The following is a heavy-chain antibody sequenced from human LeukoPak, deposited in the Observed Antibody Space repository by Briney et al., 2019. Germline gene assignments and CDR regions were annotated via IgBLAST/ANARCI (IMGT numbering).Heavy chain of an antibody. CDR2: ISSSSSTI. Sequence: GGSLRLSRAASGFTFSSYSMNWVRQAPGKGLEWVSYISSSSSTIYYADSVKGRFTISRDNAKNSLYLQMNSLRAEDTAVYYCARESAAGTYNWFDPWGQGTLVTVSS. D-gene: IGHD6-13*01. V-gene: IGHV3-48*01. CDR3: ARESAAGTYNWFDP. CDR1: GFTFSSYS. J-gene: IGHJ5*02.